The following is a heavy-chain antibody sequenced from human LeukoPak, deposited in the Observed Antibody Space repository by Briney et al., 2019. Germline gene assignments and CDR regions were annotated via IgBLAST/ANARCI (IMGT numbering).Heavy chain of an antibody. J-gene: IGHJ4*02. D-gene: IGHD3-10*01. V-gene: IGHV3-23*01. CDR1: GFTFSSYW. CDR2: ISGSGGTR. CDR3: AKDARHREDYFDY. Sequence: GGSLRLSCAASGFTFSSYWMSWVPQAPGKGLEWFSAISGSGGTRYYADSVKGRFTISRDNSKNTLCLQMNSLRAEDTAVYYCAKDARHREDYFDYWGRGTLVTVSS.